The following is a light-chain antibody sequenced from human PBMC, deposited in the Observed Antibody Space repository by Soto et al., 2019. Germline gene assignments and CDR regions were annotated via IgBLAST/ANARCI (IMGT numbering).Light chain of an antibody. CDR1: QTVSSSY. CDR3: QKYGTASPLT. Sequence: EIVLTQTPGTLSLSPGERATLSCRASQTVSSSYLGWYQQKPGQTPRLLIYGASNRATGIPDRFSGSGSGTDFTLTITRLEPEDFAVYYCQKYGTASPLTFGGGTKVDIK. V-gene: IGKV3-20*01. CDR2: GAS. J-gene: IGKJ4*01.